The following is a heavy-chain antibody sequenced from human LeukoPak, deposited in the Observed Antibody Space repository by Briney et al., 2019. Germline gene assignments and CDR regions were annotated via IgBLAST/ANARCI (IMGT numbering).Heavy chain of an antibody. J-gene: IGHJ4*02. D-gene: IGHD2-2*01. CDR2: ISAYNDNT. CDR3: ARDYVVVPTAPCGY. V-gene: IGHV1-18*01. CDR1: GYTFTSYG. Sequence: ASVKVSCKASGYTFTSYGINWVRQAPGQGLEWMGWISAYNDNTNYAQKFQGRVTMTTDTSTSTAYMELRSLRSDDTAVYYCARDYVVVPTAPCGYWGQGTLVTVSS.